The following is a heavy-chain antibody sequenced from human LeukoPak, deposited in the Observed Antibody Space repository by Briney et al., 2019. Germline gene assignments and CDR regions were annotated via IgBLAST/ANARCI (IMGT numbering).Heavy chain of an antibody. V-gene: IGHV4-59*08. D-gene: IGHD6-19*01. J-gene: IGHJ4*02. CDR2: IYYSGST. CDR1: GGSISSYY. CDR3: ARQGYSSGFDYIDY. Sequence: SETLSLTCTVSGGSISSYYWICIRQPPGKGLDWIGYIYYSGSTSYNPSLKSRVTIPVDTSRSQFSLKLSSVIAADTAVYYCARQGYSSGFDYIDYWGQGTLVTVSS.